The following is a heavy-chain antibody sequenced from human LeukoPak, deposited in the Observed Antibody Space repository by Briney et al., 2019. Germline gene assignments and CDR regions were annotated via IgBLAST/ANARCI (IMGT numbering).Heavy chain of an antibody. Sequence: PGGSLRLSCEASGVTFSCYVMSWVRQAPGKGPEWVSGISGSGGGTYYADSVKGRFAISRDNSKNTLYLQMNSLRAEDTAVYYCAKDHTVPQPLLYGGYWGQGTLVTVSS. J-gene: IGHJ4*02. CDR3: AKDHTVPQPLLYGGY. D-gene: IGHD2-2*02. CDR2: ISGSGGGT. V-gene: IGHV3-23*01. CDR1: GVTFSCYV.